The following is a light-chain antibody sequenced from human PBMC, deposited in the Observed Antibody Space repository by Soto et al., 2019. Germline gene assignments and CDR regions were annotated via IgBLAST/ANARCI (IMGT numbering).Light chain of an antibody. CDR1: SSNIGAGYD. CDR3: QSYDNRLTALYV. Sequence: QSVLTQPPSVSGAPGQNVTISCTGSSSNIGAGYDVHWYQQLPGTAPKLLIYGNNNRPSGVPDRFSGSKSGTSASLAITGLQADDEADYYCQSYDNRLTALYVFGTGTKVTVL. J-gene: IGLJ1*01. CDR2: GNN. V-gene: IGLV1-40*01.